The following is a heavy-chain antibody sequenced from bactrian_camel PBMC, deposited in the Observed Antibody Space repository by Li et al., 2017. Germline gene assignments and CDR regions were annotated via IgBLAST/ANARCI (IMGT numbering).Heavy chain of an antibody. J-gene: IGHJ4*01. V-gene: IGHV3S40*01. CDR2: IHSGGGRT. D-gene: IGHD2*01. CDR1: GFSFSSYT. Sequence: DVQLVESGGDLVQPGGSLRLSCAASGFSFSSYTMNWVRQAPGKGLKWVSSIHSGGGRTYYADFVKGRFTISRDNVKNTLYLQMNSLKTEDTAVYYCGDYIWAWGIDNWGQGTQVTVS. CDR3: GDYIWAWGIDN.